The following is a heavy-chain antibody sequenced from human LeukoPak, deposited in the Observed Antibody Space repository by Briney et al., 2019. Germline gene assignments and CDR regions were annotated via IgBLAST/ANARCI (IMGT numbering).Heavy chain of an antibody. Sequence: SETLSLTCAVSGGSISSSNWWSWVRQPPGKGLEWIGEISHSGSTNSNPSLESRVTISVDKSKNQFSLELTSVTAADTAVYFCARVTATTPFDYWGQGTLVTVSS. CDR3: ARVTATTPFDY. D-gene: IGHD2-21*02. J-gene: IGHJ4*02. CDR1: GGSISSSNW. CDR2: ISHSGST. V-gene: IGHV4-4*02.